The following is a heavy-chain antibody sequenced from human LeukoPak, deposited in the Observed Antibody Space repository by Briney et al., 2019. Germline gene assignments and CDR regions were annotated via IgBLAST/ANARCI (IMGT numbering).Heavy chain of an antibody. J-gene: IGHJ6*03. CDR1: GGSFSGYY. Sequence: SETLSLTCAVYGGSFSGYYWSWIRQPPGKGLEWIGEINHSGSTNYNPSLKSRVTISVDTSKNQFSLKLGSVTAADTAVYYCARGRITIFGVVIYYYYYMDVWGKGTTVTVSS. D-gene: IGHD3-3*01. CDR2: INHSGST. CDR3: ARGRITIFGVVIYYYYYMDV. V-gene: IGHV4-34*01.